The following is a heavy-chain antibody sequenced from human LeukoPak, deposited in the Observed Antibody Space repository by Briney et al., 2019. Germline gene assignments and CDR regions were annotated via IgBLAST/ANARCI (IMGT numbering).Heavy chain of an antibody. Sequence: ASVKVSCKASGYTFTGYYIHWVRQAPGQGLEWMGWINPNSGGTNYAQKFQGRVTMTRDTSISTAYMELSRLRSDDTAVYYCARDQAGYGSGSYGYWGQGTLVTVSS. V-gene: IGHV1-2*02. CDR3: ARDQAGYGSGSYGY. CDR1: GYTFTGYY. J-gene: IGHJ4*02. CDR2: INPNSGGT. D-gene: IGHD3-10*01.